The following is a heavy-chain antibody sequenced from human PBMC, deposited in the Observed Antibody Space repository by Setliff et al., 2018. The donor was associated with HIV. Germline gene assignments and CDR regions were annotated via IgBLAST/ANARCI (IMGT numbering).Heavy chain of an antibody. CDR1: GGSISSYY. J-gene: IGHJ4*02. D-gene: IGHD3-22*01. V-gene: IGHV4-4*07. Sequence: PSETLSLTCTVSGGSISSYYWSWIRQPAGKGLEWIGRIYTSGSTNYNPSLKSRVTMSVDTSKNQCSLELSSVTAADTAVYYCARQPPADSGDSNAPHFDFWGQGTLVTVSS. CDR2: IYTSGST. CDR3: ARQPPADSGDSNAPHFDF.